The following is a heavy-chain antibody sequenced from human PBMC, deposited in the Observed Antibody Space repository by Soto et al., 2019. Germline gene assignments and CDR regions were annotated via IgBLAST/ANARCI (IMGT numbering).Heavy chain of an antibody. V-gene: IGHV4-59*01. CDR3: ARDRSSSWTGDFDY. J-gene: IGHJ4*02. CDR1: GGSISSYY. Sequence: SETLSLTCTVSGGSISSYYWSWIRQPPGKGLEWIGYIYYSGSTNYNPSLKSRVTISVDTSKNQFSLKLSSVTAADTAVYYCARDRSSSWTGDFDYWGQGTLVTVSS. D-gene: IGHD6-13*01. CDR2: IYYSGST.